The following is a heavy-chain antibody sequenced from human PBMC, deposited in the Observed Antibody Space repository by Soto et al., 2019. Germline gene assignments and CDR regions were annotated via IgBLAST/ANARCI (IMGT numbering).Heavy chain of an antibody. Sequence: EVQLLESGGGLVQPGGSLRLSCAASGFTFSSYAMSWVRQAPGKGLEWVSAISGSGGSTYYADAVKGRFTISRDNSKNTLYLQMNSLRAEDTAVYYCAKDMEEGLLRFSIAFDIWGQGTMVTVSS. J-gene: IGHJ3*02. V-gene: IGHV3-23*01. CDR3: AKDMEEGLLRFSIAFDI. CDR2: ISGSGGST. D-gene: IGHD3-3*01. CDR1: GFTFSSYA.